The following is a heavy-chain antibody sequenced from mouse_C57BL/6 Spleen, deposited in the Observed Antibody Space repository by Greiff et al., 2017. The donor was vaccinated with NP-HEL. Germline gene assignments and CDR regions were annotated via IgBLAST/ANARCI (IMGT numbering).Heavy chain of an antibody. CDR3: ARRGSFSWFAY. V-gene: IGHV1-69*01. CDR2: IDPSDSYT. CDR1: GYTFTSYW. J-gene: IGHJ3*01. Sequence: VQLQQPGAELVMPGASVKLSCKASGYTFTSYWMHWVKQRPGQGLEWIGEIDPSDSYTNYNQKFKGKSTLTVDKSSSTAYMQLSSLTSEDSAVYYCARRGSFSWFAYWGQGTLVTVSA.